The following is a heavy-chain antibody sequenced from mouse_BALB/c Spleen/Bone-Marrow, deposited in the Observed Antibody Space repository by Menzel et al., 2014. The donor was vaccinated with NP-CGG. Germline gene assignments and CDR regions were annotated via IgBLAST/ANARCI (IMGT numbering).Heavy chain of an antibody. D-gene: IGHD2-4*01. CDR3: ARHNYDETWFAY. Sequence: DVQLVESGGGLVQPGGSLKLSCATSGFTFSDYYMYWVRQTPEKRLEWVAYISNGGGSTYYPDTVKGRFTISRDNAKNTLYLQMGRLKSEDTAMYYCARHNYDETWFAYSGQGTLVTVSA. V-gene: IGHV5-12*02. CDR1: GFTFSDYY. CDR2: ISNGGGST. J-gene: IGHJ3*01.